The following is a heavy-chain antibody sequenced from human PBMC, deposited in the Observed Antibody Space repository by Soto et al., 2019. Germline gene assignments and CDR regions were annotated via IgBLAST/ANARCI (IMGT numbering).Heavy chain of an antibody. D-gene: IGHD3-22*01. CDR1: GYTFTTYY. CDR3: ARVPYDTTAYYAF. J-gene: IGHJ4*02. V-gene: IGHV1-46*01. Sequence: QVQLVQSGAEVKRPGASARISCKASGYTFTTYYIHWVRQAPGQGLEWMGIIDPSGGAPTYAQNFQGRITMTRDTSANLLYLTLSSLRSDDTAVYYCARVPYDTTAYYAFWGQGTLVTVSS. CDR2: IDPSGGAP.